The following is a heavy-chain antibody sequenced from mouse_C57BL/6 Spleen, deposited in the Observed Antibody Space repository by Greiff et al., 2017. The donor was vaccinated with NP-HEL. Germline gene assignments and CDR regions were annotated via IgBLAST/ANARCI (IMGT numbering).Heavy chain of an antibody. V-gene: IGHV5-17*01. CDR2: ISSGSSTI. J-gene: IGHJ2*01. D-gene: IGHD1-1*01. Sequence: DVKLVESGGGLVKPGGSLKLSCAASGFTFSDYGMHWVRQAPEKGLEWVAYISSGSSTIYYADTAKGRFTISRDNAKNTLFLQMTSLRSEDTAMYYCARDYYGSSFFDYWGQGTTLTVSS. CDR1: GFTFSDYG. CDR3: ARDYYGSSFFDY.